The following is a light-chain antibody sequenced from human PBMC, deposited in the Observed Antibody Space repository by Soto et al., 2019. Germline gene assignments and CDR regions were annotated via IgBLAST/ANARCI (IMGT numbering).Light chain of an antibody. CDR1: QSISRH. Sequence: DIQMTQSPSSLSASLGERVTITCRASQSISRHLNWYQQKPGKAPRLLIYAASSLQSGVPSRFSGSGSGTDFILTITSLQPEDSATYYCQQTYNMPRTFGPGTKVD. V-gene: IGKV1-39*01. CDR2: AAS. J-gene: IGKJ3*01. CDR3: QQTYNMPRT.